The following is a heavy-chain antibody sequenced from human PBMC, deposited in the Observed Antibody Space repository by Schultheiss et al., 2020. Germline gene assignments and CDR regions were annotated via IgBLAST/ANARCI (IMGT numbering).Heavy chain of an antibody. Sequence: GALRLSCTVSGGSISSYYWSWIRQPAGKGLEWIGRIYTSGSTNYNPSLKSRVTMSVDTSKNQFSLKLSSVTAADTAVYYCARERSGPRITIFGVVNTAYFDYWGQGTLVTVSS. J-gene: IGHJ4*02. D-gene: IGHD3-3*01. CDR1: GGSISSYY. CDR3: ARERSGPRITIFGVVNTAYFDY. CDR2: IYTSGST. V-gene: IGHV4-4*07.